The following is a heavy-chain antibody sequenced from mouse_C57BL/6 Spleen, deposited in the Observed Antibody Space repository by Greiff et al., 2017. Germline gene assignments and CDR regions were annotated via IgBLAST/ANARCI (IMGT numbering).Heavy chain of an antibody. J-gene: IGHJ4*01. D-gene: IGHD2-1*01. Sequence: EVKLQESGGGLVKPGGSLKLSCAASGFTFSSYAMSWVRQTPEKRLEWVATISDGGSYTYYPDNVKGRFTISRENAKNNLYLQMSHLKSEDTAIYYCAKVYGNYEAMDDWGQGTSVTVSS. CDR2: ISDGGSYT. V-gene: IGHV5-4*03. CDR1: GFTFSSYA. CDR3: AKVYGNYEAMDD.